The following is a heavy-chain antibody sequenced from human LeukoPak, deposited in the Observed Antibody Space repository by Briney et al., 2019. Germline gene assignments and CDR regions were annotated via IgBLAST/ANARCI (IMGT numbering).Heavy chain of an antibody. Sequence: ASVKVSCKASGYTFTGYYMHWLRQAPGQGLEWMGWINPNNGGTNYAQRFQGRVTMTRDTSISTAYMEVSRLRFDDTAVYYCASGPSLGTTHPYFDYCGQGTLVTVSS. CDR3: ASGPSLGTTHPYFDY. CDR1: GYTFTGYY. V-gene: IGHV1-2*02. D-gene: IGHD2-15*01. CDR2: INPNNGGT. J-gene: IGHJ4*02.